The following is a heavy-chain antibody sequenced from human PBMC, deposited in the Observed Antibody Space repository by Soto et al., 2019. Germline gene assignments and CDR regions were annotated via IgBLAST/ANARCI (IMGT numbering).Heavy chain of an antibody. J-gene: IGHJ6*01. V-gene: IGHV1-2*02. CDR3: ARERYQVISDGMDV. CDR2: INPETGGT. Sequence: QVQLVQSGADVKTPGASVRVSYKASGYTFTGYYVHWVREAPGQGLEWMGWINPETGGTSYAQKLQGRVTLSRDTSINTASLELSRLRFDDAAVYFCARERYQVISDGMDVWGQGTTVTVSS. D-gene: IGHD2-2*01. CDR1: GYTFTGYY.